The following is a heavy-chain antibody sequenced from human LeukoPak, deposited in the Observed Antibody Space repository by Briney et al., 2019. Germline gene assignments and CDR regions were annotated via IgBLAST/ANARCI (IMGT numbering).Heavy chain of an antibody. CDR2: IYPGDSDT. Sequence: GESLKISCKASVFSFTNYWIAWVRQKPGEGLEWMGNIYPGDSDTRYNPSFQGQVTISADKSISTAYLQWSSLKASDTAMYYCARQKGPGGYFDYWGQGTLVTVSS. CDR3: ARQKGPGGYFDY. V-gene: IGHV5-51*01. D-gene: IGHD3-10*01. J-gene: IGHJ4*02. CDR1: VFSFTNYW.